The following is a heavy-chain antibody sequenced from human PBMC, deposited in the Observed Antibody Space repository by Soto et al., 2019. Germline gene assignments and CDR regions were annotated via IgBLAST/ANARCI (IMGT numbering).Heavy chain of an antibody. CDR1: GFTFSSYA. D-gene: IGHD6-13*01. CDR2: ISGSGGST. Sequence: GGSLRLSCAASGFTFSSYAMSWVRQAPGKGLEWVSAISGSGGSTYYADSVKGRFTISRDNSKNTLYLQMNSLRAEDTAVYYCATIPEVTRELVLFDYWGQGTLVTVSS. J-gene: IGHJ4*02. V-gene: IGHV3-23*01. CDR3: ATIPEVTRELVLFDY.